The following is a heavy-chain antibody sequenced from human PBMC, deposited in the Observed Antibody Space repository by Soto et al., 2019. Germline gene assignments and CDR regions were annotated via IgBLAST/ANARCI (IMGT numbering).Heavy chain of an antibody. Sequence: AESLTTFRQTLGYSFQSKWLSWVPQMSGKGLEWMGRIDPTDTYTNYSPSFQGHVTISVDKSSSPAYVQWRSLKASDTGMYYWATTLPPSGSYFFSWFDPWGQGTMVTVSS. CDR1: GYSFQSKW. D-gene: IGHD1-26*01. V-gene: IGHV5-10-1*01. CDR3: ATTLPPSGSYFFSWFDP. CDR2: IDPTDTYT. J-gene: IGHJ5*02.